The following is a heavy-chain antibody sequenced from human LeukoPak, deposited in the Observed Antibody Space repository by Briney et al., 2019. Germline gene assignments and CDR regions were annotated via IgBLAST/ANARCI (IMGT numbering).Heavy chain of an antibody. CDR1: GGSISSGSYY. CDR2: IYTSGST. CDR3: ARDILKNYYYGMDV. J-gene: IGHJ6*02. D-gene: IGHD2-2*02. V-gene: IGHV4-61*02. Sequence: SETLSLTCTVSGGSISSGSYYWSWIRQPAGKGLEWIGRIYTSGSTNYNPSLKSRVTISVDTSKNQFSLKLSSVTAADTAVYYCARDILKNYYYGMDVWGQGTTVTVSS.